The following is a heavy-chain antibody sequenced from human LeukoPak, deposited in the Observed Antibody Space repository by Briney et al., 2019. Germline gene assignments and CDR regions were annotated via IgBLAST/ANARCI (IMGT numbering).Heavy chain of an antibody. CDR1: GGSITTTNY. CDR3: SRESGPYSPFGY. J-gene: IGHJ4*02. CDR2: ISLSGYT. Sequence: KPSGTLSLTCGVSGGSITTTNYWRWVRQSPGRGLEWIGEISLSGYTGFNPSLRGRVTMSLGESRNHLSLTLTSVTAADTAIYYCSRESGPYSPFGYWGQGILVTVTT. D-gene: IGHD1-26*01. V-gene: IGHV4-4*02.